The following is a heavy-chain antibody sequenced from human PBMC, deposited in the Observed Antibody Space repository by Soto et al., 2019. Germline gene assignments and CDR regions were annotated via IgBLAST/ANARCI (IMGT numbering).Heavy chain of an antibody. Sequence: PSETLSLTCASYGRSFSGYYCSWIRHPPGKGREWVGEINHSGSTNYNPSLKSRVTISVDTSKNQFSLKLSSVTAADTAVYYCARGLITIFGVADYYYMDVWGKGTTVTVSS. CDR3: ARGLITIFGVADYYYMDV. CDR2: INHSGST. D-gene: IGHD3-3*01. V-gene: IGHV4-34*01. CDR1: GRSFSGYY. J-gene: IGHJ6*03.